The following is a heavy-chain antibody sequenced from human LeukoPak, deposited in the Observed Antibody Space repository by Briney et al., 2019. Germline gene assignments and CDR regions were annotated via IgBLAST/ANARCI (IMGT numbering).Heavy chain of an antibody. V-gene: IGHV1-8*01. Sequence: ASVKVSCKASGYTFTNFDINWVRQAPGQGLEWMGWMNPVSGNAGSAQKFQGRVTLTRDTSISTAYMELSSLRSENTAVYYCARVGSSGHDAFDIWGQGTMVTVSS. D-gene: IGHD6-19*01. J-gene: IGHJ3*02. CDR2: MNPVSGNA. CDR3: ARVGSSGHDAFDI. CDR1: GYTFTNFD.